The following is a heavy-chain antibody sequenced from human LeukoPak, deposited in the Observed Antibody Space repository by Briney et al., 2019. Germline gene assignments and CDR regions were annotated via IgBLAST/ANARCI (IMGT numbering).Heavy chain of an antibody. CDR3: ARSSALDSSGYWFDP. D-gene: IGHD3-22*01. CDR1: GYTFTSYY. J-gene: IGHJ5*02. V-gene: IGHV1-69*05. CDR2: IIPIFGTA. Sequence: SVKVSCKXSGYTFTSYYMHWVRQTPGQGLEWMGRIIPIFGTANYAQKFQGRVTITTDESTSTAYMELSSLRSEDTAVYYCARSSALDSSGYWFDPWGQGTLVTVSS.